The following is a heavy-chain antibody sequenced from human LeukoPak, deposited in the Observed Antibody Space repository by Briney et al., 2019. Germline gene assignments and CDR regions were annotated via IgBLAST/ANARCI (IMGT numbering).Heavy chain of an antibody. CDR3: ARDLWFGEFHIDF. D-gene: IGHD3-10*01. CDR2: FRGSGAAT. V-gene: IGHV3-23*01. J-gene: IGHJ4*02. CDR1: GFTFSSYE. Sequence: GGSLRLSCAASGFTFSSYEMNWVRQAPGKGLKWVSGFRGSGAATFYADSVKGRFTVSRDNSKNTVYLQMNSLRAEDSAVYYCARDLWFGEFHIDFWGQGTLVTVSS.